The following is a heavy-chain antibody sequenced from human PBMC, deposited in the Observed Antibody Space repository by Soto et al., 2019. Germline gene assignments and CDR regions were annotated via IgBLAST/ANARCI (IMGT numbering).Heavy chain of an antibody. CDR3: ARDYSSYGPFDY. D-gene: IGHD5-18*01. CDR2: ISGSTGYT. Sequence: PGGSLRLSCAASGFTFSSYSMNWVRQAPGKGLEWVSYISGSTGYTNYADSVKGRFTIARDNAKNSLYLQMNSLRAEDTAVYYCARDYSSYGPFDYWGQGTLVTVSS. V-gene: IGHV3-21*05. CDR1: GFTFSSYS. J-gene: IGHJ4*02.